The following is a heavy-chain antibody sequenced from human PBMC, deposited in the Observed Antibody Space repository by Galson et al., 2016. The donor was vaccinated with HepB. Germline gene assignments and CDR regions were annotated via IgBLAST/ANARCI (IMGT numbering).Heavy chain of an antibody. V-gene: IGHV6-1*01. CDR2: TFYRSAWHS. CDR3: ARDAAPTLGHSYGMDV. CDR1: GDSVSSNSAA. D-gene: IGHD3-16*01. J-gene: IGHJ6*02. Sequence: CAISGDSVSSNSAAWHWIRQSPSRGLEWLGRTFYRSAWHSEYATSLRSRITINPDTSKNQFSLQLNSVTPEDTAVYYCARDAAPTLGHSYGMDVWGQGTTVTVSS.